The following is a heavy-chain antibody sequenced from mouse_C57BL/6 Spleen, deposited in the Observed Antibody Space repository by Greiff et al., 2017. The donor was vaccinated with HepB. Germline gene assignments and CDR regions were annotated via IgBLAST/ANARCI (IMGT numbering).Heavy chain of an antibody. CDR2: ISSGGSYT. V-gene: IGHV5-6*01. D-gene: IGHD1-1*01. Sequence: EVKLMESGGDLVKPGGSLKLSCAASGFTFSSYGMSWVRQTPDKRLEWVATISSGGSYTYYPDSVKGRSTISRDNAKNTLYLQMGSLKSEDTAMYYCARHHYGSITWFAYWGQGTLVTVSA. J-gene: IGHJ3*01. CDR3: ARHHYGSITWFAY. CDR1: GFTFSSYG.